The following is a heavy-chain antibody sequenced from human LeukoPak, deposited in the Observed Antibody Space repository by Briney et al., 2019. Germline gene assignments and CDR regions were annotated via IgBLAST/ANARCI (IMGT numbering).Heavy chain of an antibody. D-gene: IGHD6-13*01. CDR1: GGTFSSYA. CDR2: IIPIFGTA. Sequence: ASVKVSCKASGGTFSSYAISWVRQAPGQGLEWMGGIIPIFGTANDAQKFQGRVTITADESTSTAHMELSSLRSEDTAVYYCASAKSFYSSSGSKDYWGQGTLVTVSS. J-gene: IGHJ4*02. V-gene: IGHV1-69*13. CDR3: ASAKSFYSSSGSKDY.